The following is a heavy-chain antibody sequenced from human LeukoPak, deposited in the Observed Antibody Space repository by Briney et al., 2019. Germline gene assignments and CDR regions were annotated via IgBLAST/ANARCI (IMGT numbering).Heavy chain of an antibody. CDR3: ARDPYSGGYGNYYYYYMDV. D-gene: IGHD1-26*01. CDR2: ISGSGGST. Sequence: GGSLRLSCAASGFTFSSYAMSWVRQAPGKGLEWVSAISGSGGSTYYADSVKGRFTISRDNAKNSLYLQMNSLRAEDTAVYYCARDPYSGGYGNYYYYYMDVWGKGTTVTISS. CDR1: GFTFSSYA. V-gene: IGHV3-23*01. J-gene: IGHJ6*03.